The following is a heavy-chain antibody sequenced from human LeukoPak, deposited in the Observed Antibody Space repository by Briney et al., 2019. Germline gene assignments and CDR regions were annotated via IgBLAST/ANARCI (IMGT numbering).Heavy chain of an antibody. CDR1: GYTFTSYY. V-gene: IGHV1-46*01. D-gene: IGHD3-3*01. J-gene: IGHJ4*02. CDR3: ARGSSPYFGVVKGIDY. Sequence: ASVTVSCKASGYTFTSYYMHWVRQAPGQGLEWMGIINPSGGSTSYAQKFQGRVTMTRDMSTSTVYMELSSLRSEDTAVYYCARGSSPYFGVVKGIDYWGQGTLVTVSS. CDR2: INPSGGST.